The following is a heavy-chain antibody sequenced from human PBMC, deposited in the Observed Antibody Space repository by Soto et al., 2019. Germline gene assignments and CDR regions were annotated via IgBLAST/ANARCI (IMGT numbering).Heavy chain of an antibody. D-gene: IGHD5-12*01. Sequence: QVQLVQSGAEVKKPGSSVKVSCKASGGTFSSYTISWVRQAPGQGLEWMGRIIPILGIANYAQKFQGRVTITADNTTSTAYMEMSSLRSEDTAVYYCAREGYPRVATITFYYYYYMDVWGKGTTVTVSS. CDR2: IIPILGIA. J-gene: IGHJ6*03. CDR1: GGTFSSYT. CDR3: AREGYPRVATITFYYYYYMDV. V-gene: IGHV1-69*08.